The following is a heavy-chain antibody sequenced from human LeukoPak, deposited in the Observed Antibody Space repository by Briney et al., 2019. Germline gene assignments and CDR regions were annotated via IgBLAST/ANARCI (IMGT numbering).Heavy chain of an antibody. J-gene: IGHJ6*02. CDR1: GFALSSHW. Sequence: GGYLRLSCAASGFALSSHWMTWVRQVPGRGPEWVANVNRDGSETYYLDSVKGRFTISKDNAKNSLYLQMNSLRAEDTALYHCARNNGMDVWGQGTTVIVSS. CDR2: VNRDGSET. V-gene: IGHV3-7*03. CDR3: ARNNGMDV.